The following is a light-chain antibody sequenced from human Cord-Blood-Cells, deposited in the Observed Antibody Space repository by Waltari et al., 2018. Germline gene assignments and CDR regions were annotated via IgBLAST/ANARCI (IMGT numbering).Light chain of an antibody. CDR3: SSYTSSSTYV. V-gene: IGLV2-14*01. CDR1: SSYVGGYNY. Sequence: QSALTQPASVSGSPGQSITLPCTGTSSYVGGYNYVSWYQQHPGKAPKLMIYEVSNRPSGVSNRFSGSKSGNTASLTISGLQAEDEADYYCSSYTSSSTYVFGTGTKVTVL. CDR2: EVS. J-gene: IGLJ1*01.